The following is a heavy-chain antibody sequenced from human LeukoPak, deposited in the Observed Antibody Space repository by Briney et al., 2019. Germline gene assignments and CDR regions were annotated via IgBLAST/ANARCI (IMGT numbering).Heavy chain of an antibody. J-gene: IGHJ4*02. CDR3: ATAANYYDSSGSPLSDY. V-gene: IGHV3-30-3*01. CDR2: ISYDGSNK. D-gene: IGHD3-22*01. CDR1: RFTFRSYA. Sequence: PGGSLRLSCAASRFTFRSYAMHWVRQAPGKGLDWVAVISYDGSNKYYADSVKGRFTISRDNSKNTLYLQMNSLRAEDTAVYYCATAANYYDSSGSPLSDYWGQGTLVTVSS.